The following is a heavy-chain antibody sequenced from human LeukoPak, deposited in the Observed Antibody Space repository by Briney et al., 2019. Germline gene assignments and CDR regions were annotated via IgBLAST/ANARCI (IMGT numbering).Heavy chain of an antibody. D-gene: IGHD4-23*01. J-gene: IGHJ4*02. CDR2: IYYSGST. V-gene: IGHV4-39*01. CDR3: ARTMVVTPAVDY. Sequence: KPSETLSLTCTVSGGSISSSSYYWGWIRQPPGKGLEWIGSIYYSGSTYYNPSLKSRVTISVDTSKNQFSLKLSPVTAADTAVYYCARTMVVTPAVDYWGQGTLVTVSS. CDR1: GGSISSSSYY.